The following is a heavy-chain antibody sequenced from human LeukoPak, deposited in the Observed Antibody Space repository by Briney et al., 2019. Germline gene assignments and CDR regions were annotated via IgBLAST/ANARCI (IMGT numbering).Heavy chain of an antibody. V-gene: IGHV3-23*01. J-gene: IGHJ4*02. CDR3: AKDRGGITMIPNNY. CDR2: ISGSGGST. Sequence: GGSLRLSCAASGFTSSSYWMSWVRQAPGKGLEWVSAISGSGGSTYYADSVKGRFTISRDNSKNTLYLQMNSLRAEDTAVYYCAKDRGGITMIPNNYWGQGTLVTVSS. CDR1: GFTSSSYW. D-gene: IGHD3-22*01.